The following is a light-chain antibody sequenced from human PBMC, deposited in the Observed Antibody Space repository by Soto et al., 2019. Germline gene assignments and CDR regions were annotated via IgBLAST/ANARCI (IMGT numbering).Light chain of an antibody. CDR1: QSVSSN. Sequence: EIVMGQSPATLSVSRGERATLSCRASQSVSSNLAWYQQQPGQAPRLLIYGASTRATGFPARFSGSGSGTEFTLTISSLQSEDFAVYYCQQYNNWPLTFGGGTKVDIK. J-gene: IGKJ4*01. CDR3: QQYNNWPLT. CDR2: GAS. V-gene: IGKV3-15*01.